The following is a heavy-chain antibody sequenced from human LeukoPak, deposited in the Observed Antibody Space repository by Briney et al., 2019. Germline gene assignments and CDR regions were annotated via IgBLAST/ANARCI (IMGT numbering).Heavy chain of an antibody. CDR2: IIPIFGTA. CDR1: GYTFTDYY. CDR3: ARVSPDLYIGY. V-gene: IGHV1-69*13. Sequence: SVKVSCKASGYTFTDYYMRWVRQAPGQGLEWMGGIIPIFGTANYAQKLQGRVTITPEESTSTAYMELSSLRSEDTAGYYCARVSPDLYIGYWGQGTLVTVSS. J-gene: IGHJ4*02.